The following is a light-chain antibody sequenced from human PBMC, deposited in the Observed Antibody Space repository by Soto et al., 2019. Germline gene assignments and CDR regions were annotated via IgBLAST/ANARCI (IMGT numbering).Light chain of an antibody. CDR2: EVI. Sequence: QSALTQPPSASGSPGQSVTISCTGTYSDVGGSNYVSWYQQHPGKAPKLVMYEVIQRPSGVPDRFSGSRSGNTASLTVSRLQAEDEADYYCSSNVVGTNLKIFGGGTKLTVL. V-gene: IGLV2-8*01. CDR1: YSDVGGSNY. J-gene: IGLJ2*01. CDR3: SSNVVGTNLKI.